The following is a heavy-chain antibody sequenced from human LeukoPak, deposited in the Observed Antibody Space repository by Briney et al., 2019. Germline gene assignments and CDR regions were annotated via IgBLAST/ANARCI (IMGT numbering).Heavy chain of an antibody. CDR1: GFTFTTYW. V-gene: IGHV3-11*01. D-gene: IGHD5-18*01. CDR3: ARGGFAAMVYYFDY. J-gene: IGHJ4*02. Sequence: KLWGALRLSCAASGFTFTTYWMSWVRQAPGKGLEWVSYISSSGSTIYYADSVKGRFTISRDNAKNSLYLQMNSLRAEDTAVYYCARGGFAAMVYYFDYWGQGTLVTVSS. CDR2: ISSSGSTI.